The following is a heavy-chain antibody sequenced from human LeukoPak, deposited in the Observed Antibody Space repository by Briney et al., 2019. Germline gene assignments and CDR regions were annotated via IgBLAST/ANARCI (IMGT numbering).Heavy chain of an antibody. CDR1: GGSFSGYY. Sequence: PSETLSLTCAVYGGSFSGYYWSWIRQPPGKGLEWIGEINHSGSTNYNPSLKSRVTISVDTSKNQFSLKLSSVTAADTAVYYCARGPSYYCSSTSCYTIRDDAFDIWGRGTMVTVSS. V-gene: IGHV4-34*01. J-gene: IGHJ3*02. CDR2: INHSGST. D-gene: IGHD2-2*02. CDR3: ARGPSYYCSSTSCYTIRDDAFDI.